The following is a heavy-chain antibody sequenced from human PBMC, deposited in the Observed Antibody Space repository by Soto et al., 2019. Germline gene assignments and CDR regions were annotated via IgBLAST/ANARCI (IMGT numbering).Heavy chain of an antibody. CDR3: ARGMGFGDFDI. CDR1: GGSFSGYY. CDR2: INHSGST. J-gene: IGHJ3*02. Sequence: PSETLSLTCAVYGGSFSGYYWSWIRQPPGKGLEWIGEINHSGSTNYNPSLKSRVTISVDTSKNQFSLKLSSVTAADTAVYYCARGMGFGDFDIWGQGTMVTVSS. D-gene: IGHD3-10*01. V-gene: IGHV4-34*09.